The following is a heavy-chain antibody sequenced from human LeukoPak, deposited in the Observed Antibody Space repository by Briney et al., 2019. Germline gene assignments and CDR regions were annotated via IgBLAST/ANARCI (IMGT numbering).Heavy chain of an antibody. V-gene: IGHV3-23*01. CDR2: ISGSGGST. J-gene: IGHJ4*02. CDR1: GFTFSSYA. CDR3: AKDIIVVVPAAISY. D-gene: IGHD2-2*02. Sequence: GGSLRLSCAASGFTFSSYAKSWVRQAPGKGLEWVSAISGSGGSTYYADSVKGRFTISRDNSKNTLYLQMNSLRAEDTAVYYCAKDIIVVVPAAISYWGQGTLVTVSS.